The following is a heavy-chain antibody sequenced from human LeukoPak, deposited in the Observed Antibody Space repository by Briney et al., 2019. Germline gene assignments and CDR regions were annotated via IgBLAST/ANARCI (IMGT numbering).Heavy chain of an antibody. CDR3: ARDRDGAFDI. V-gene: IGHV4-4*02. CDR1: GGSISSSNW. Sequence: SETLSLTCAVSGGSISSSNWWSWVRQPPGKGLEWIGEIYHSGSANYNPSLKSRVTISVDTSKNQFSLKLSSVTAADTAVYYCARDRDGAFDIWGQGTMVTVSS. CDR2: IYHSGSA. J-gene: IGHJ3*02.